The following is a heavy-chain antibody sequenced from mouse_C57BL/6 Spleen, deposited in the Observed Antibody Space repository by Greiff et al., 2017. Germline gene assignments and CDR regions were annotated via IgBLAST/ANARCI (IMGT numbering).Heavy chain of an antibody. J-gene: IGHJ3*01. V-gene: IGHV5-12*01. Sequence: EVMLVESGGGLVQPGGSLKLSCAASGFTFSDSYMYWVRQTPEKRLEWVAYISNGGGSTYYPDTVKGRFTISRDNAKNTLYLQMSRLKSEDTAMYYCARHGAGKFAYWGQGTLVTVSA. CDR3: ARHGAGKFAY. CDR1: GFTFSDSY. CDR2: ISNGGGST. D-gene: IGHD4-1*01.